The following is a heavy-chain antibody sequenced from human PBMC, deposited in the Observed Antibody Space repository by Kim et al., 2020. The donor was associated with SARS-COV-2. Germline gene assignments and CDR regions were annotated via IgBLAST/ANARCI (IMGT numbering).Heavy chain of an antibody. J-gene: IGHJ4*02. D-gene: IGHD6-6*01. V-gene: IGHV3-48*02. CDR2: ISSSSTI. CDR3: ARDFIAARSLGIVGY. Sequence: GGSLRLSCAASGFTFSSYSMNWVRQAPGKGLEWVSYISSSSTIYYADSVKGRFTISRDNAKNSLYLQMNSLRDEDTAVYYCARDFIAARSLGIVGYWGQGTLVTVSS. CDR1: GFTFSSYS.